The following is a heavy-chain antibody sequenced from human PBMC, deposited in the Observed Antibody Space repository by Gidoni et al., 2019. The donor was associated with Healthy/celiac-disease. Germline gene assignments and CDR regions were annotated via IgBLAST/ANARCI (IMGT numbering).Heavy chain of an antibody. V-gene: IGHV4-59*01. D-gene: IGHD1-7*01. CDR1: VGSISSYY. CDR2: IDYSGST. Sequence: VQLQESGPGLVKPSETLSLTCSVSVGSISSYYWNWIRQLPGQGLEWIEYIDYSGSTNYNPSLEGRVTISVDTSKNQFSLKLSSVTAANTAVYCCARSDSWNSGGSDYWGQGTLVTGPS. CDR3: ARSDSWNSGGSDY. J-gene: IGHJ4*03.